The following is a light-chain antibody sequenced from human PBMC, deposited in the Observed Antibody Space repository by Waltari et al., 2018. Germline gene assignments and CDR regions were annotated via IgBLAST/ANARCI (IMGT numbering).Light chain of an antibody. J-gene: IGKJ2*01. CDR3: QQYYSSPNT. V-gene: IGKV4-1*01. Sequence: DIVMTQSPDSLAVSLGERAVINCKSSQSVFHTNDKNYLAWYQQKPGQPPKLLISWASTRDSGVPDRFSGSGSGTAFTLAISSLQPEDVAVYVCQQYYSSPNTFGQGTKVEIK. CDR1: QSVFHTNDKNY. CDR2: WAS.